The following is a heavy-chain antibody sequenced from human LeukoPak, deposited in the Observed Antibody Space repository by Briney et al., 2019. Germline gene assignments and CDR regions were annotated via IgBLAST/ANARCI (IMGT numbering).Heavy chain of an antibody. Sequence: PSETLSLTCAVSGGSISSGGYSWSWIRQPPGKGLEWIGYIYHSGSTYYNPSLKSRVTISVDRSKNQFSLKLSSVTAADTAMYYCARVAGSGARNWFDPWGQGTLVTVSS. D-gene: IGHD3-10*01. CDR1: GGSISSGGYS. V-gene: IGHV4-30-2*01. CDR2: IYHSGST. J-gene: IGHJ5*02. CDR3: ARVAGSGARNWFDP.